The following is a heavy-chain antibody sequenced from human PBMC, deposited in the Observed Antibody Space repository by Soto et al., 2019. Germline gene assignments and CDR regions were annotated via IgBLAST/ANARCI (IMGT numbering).Heavy chain of an antibody. CDR3: ARGPLGYCSSSRCYYMDV. D-gene: IGHD2-2*01. CDR1: GYTLSSYD. Sequence: ASVKVSSKASGYTLSSYDLNWVRQATGQGLEWVGWMNPNSGNTGYAEKFQGRVTMTRNTSISTAYMELSSLRSEDTAVFYCARGPLGYCSSSRCYYMDVWGKGTTVTVSS. V-gene: IGHV1-8*01. CDR2: MNPNSGNT. J-gene: IGHJ6*03.